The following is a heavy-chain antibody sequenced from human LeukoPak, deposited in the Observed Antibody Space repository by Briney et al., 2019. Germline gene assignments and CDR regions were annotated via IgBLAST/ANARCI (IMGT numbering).Heavy chain of an antibody. CDR2: ISESGGST. J-gene: IGHJ4*02. CDR1: GITLSNYA. Sequence: GGSLRLSCVVSGITLSNYAMSWVRQAPGKGLEWVSGISESGGSTKYADSVKGRFTISRDSSLNTVYLQMNSLRAEDTAVYFCAKRGIVIRGVLIIGFHKEAYYFDYWGQGILVTVSS. CDR3: AKRGIVIRGVLIIGFHKEAYYFDY. D-gene: IGHD3-10*01. V-gene: IGHV3-23*01.